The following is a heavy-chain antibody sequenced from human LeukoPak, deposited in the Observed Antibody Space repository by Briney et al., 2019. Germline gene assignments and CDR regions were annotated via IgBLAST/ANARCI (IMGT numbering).Heavy chain of an antibody. CDR1: GGSISSGGYY. D-gene: IGHD3-16*01. Sequence: SETLSLTCTDSGGSISSGGYYWSWIRQHPGKGLEWIGYIYYSGSTYYNPSLKSRVTISVDTSKNQFSLKLSSVTAADTAVYYCARDWGGGGSFDYWGQGTLVTVSS. V-gene: IGHV4-31*03. CDR2: IYYSGST. J-gene: IGHJ4*02. CDR3: ARDWGGGGSFDY.